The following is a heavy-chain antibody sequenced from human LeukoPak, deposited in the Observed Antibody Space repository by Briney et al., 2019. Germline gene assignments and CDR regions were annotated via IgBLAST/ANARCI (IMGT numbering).Heavy chain of an antibody. CDR3: AGGYSSGWYYYYGMDV. V-gene: IGHV3-30*03. D-gene: IGHD6-19*01. Sequence: GGSLRLSCAASGFTFSSYGMHWVRQAPGKGLEWVAVISYDGSNKYYADSVKGRFTISRDNSKNTLYLQMNSLRAEDTAVYYCAGGYSSGWYYYYGMDVWGQGTTVTVSS. CDR1: GFTFSSYG. CDR2: ISYDGSNK. J-gene: IGHJ6*02.